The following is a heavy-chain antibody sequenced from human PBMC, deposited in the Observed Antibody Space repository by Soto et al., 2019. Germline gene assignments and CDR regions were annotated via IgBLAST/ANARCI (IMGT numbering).Heavy chain of an antibody. V-gene: IGHV2-5*01. Sequence: QITLKESGPPLVQPTQTLTLTCTFSGFSLSTSGEAVGWIRQPPVKALEWLALIYWNGIERYSPSLKSRLTITKDTSKTQVVLTMTNMDPVDTATYYCAHGDPLDFHFWGQGTLVTVSP. CDR2: IYWNGIE. J-gene: IGHJ4*02. D-gene: IGHD3-10*01. CDR3: AHGDPLDFHF. CDR1: GFSLSTSGEA.